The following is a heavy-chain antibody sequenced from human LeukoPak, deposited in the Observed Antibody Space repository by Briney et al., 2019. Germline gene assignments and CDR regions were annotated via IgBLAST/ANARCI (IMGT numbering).Heavy chain of an antibody. V-gene: IGHV4-39*01. CDR3: ARRAVAGTPFEDY. D-gene: IGHD6-19*01. Sequence: PSETLSLTCTVSGGSISSTSYYWGWIRQPPGKGLEWIGNFCYSGSTYYNPSLMSRVTISVDTSKNQFSLKLSSVTAADTAVYYCARRAVAGTPFEDYWGQGTLVTVSS. J-gene: IGHJ4*02. CDR2: FCYSGST. CDR1: GGSISSTSYY.